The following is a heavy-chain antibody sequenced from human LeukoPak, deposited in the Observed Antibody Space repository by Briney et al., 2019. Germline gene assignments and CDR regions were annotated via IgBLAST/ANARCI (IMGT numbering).Heavy chain of an antibody. J-gene: IGHJ5*02. V-gene: IGHV3-66*01. Sequence: GGSLRLSCAASGFTVSSNYMSWVRQAPGKGLEWVSVIYSGGSTYYADSVKGRFTISRDNSKNTQYLQMNSLRAEDTAEYYCARVPGRQLVFDPWGQGTLVTVSS. CDR2: IYSGGST. CDR3: ARVPGRQLVFDP. CDR1: GFTVSSNY. D-gene: IGHD6-13*01.